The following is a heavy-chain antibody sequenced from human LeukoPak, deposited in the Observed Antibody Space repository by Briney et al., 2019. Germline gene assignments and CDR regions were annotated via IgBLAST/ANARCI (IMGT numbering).Heavy chain of an antibody. CDR3: ARGFASGDYGAD. Sequence: LSCAAXGFTXSLFXMSWVRQAPGKGLEWVANIKQDGSEKYYVDSVKGRFTISRDNAERSLYLQMNSLRAEDTAVYYCARGFASGDYGADWGQGTLVTVSS. CDR2: IKQDGSEK. V-gene: IGHV3-7*01. J-gene: IGHJ4*02. D-gene: IGHD4-17*01. CDR1: GFTXSLFX.